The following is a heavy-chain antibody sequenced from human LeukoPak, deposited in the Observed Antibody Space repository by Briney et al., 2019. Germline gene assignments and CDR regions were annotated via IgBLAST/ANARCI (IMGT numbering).Heavy chain of an antibody. V-gene: IGHV2-70*20. CDR1: RFSLRTTGMC. Sequence: SGPTLMNPTQTLTLTCTFSRFSLRTTGMCVSWVRQPPGKALEWPAPTDWDEDKYYSKSLKTSLTISQGTSTNQRALTITNMDPVDTATYYCARILVDTTMTYFYYYMDVWGKGTTVTVSS. D-gene: IGHD5-18*01. J-gene: IGHJ6*03. CDR3: ARILVDTTMTYFYYYMDV. CDR2: TDWDEDK.